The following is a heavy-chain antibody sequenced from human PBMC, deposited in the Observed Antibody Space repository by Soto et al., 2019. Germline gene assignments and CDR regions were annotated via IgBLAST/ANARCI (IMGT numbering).Heavy chain of an antibody. CDR3: ATSYGSGYRAFDY. J-gene: IGHJ4*02. D-gene: IGHD3-10*01. V-gene: IGHV1-69*04. Sequence: QVPLVQSGAEVKRPGSSVKVSCKASGDTFSFYSINWVRQAPGLGLEWMGRVNPILSMSNYAQRFQGRVTMTADKSTSTAYMELSGLRSEDTVMYYCATSYGSGYRAFDYWGQGALVTVSS. CDR1: GDTFSFYS. CDR2: VNPILSMS.